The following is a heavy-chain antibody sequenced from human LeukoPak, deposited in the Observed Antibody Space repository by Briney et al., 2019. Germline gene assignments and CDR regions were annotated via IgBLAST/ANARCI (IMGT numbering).Heavy chain of an antibody. D-gene: IGHD5-24*01. J-gene: IGHJ3*02. CDR1: GYSISSGYD. CDR3: ARQVVEMATISAFDI. V-gene: IGHV4-38-2*01. CDR2: IYHSGST. Sequence: SETLSLTCAVSGYSISSGYDWGWIRQPPGKGLEWIGSIYHSGSTYYNPSLKSRVIISVDTSKNQFSLKLSSVTAADTAVYYCARQVVEMATISAFDIWGQGTMVTVSS.